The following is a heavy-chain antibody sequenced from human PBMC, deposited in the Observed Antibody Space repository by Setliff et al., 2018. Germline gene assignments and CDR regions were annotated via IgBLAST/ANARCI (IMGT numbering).Heavy chain of an antibody. V-gene: IGHV3-74*01. D-gene: IGHD2-2*01. CDR2: VNSDGSST. J-gene: IGHJ6*02. Sequence: AGGSLRLSCAASGFTFVNYWMHWVRQAPGMGLVWVSRVNSDGSSTIYADSVKGRFTISRDNAENTLYLQLNSLRAEDTAVYYCARGQEEVRVPAATGGAYYYYYGMDVWGQGTTVTVSS. CDR1: GFTFVNYW. CDR3: ARGQEEVRVPAATGGAYYYYYGMDV.